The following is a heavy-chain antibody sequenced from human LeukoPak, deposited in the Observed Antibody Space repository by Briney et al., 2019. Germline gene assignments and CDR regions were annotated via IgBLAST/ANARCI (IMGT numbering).Heavy chain of an antibody. CDR1: GFTFSSYA. CDR2: ISGSGGST. D-gene: IGHD3-3*01. CDR3: AEDTIFGVVKGSDAFDI. Sequence: GGSLRLSCAASGFTFSSYAMSWVRQAPGKGLEWVSAISGSGGSTYYADSVKGRFTISRDNSKNTLYLQMNSLRAEDTAVYYCAEDTIFGVVKGSDAFDIWGQGTMVTVSS. J-gene: IGHJ3*02. V-gene: IGHV3-23*01.